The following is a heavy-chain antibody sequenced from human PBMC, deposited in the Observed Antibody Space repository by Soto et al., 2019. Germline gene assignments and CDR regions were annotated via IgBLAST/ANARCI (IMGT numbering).Heavy chain of an antibody. V-gene: IGHV3-7*05. D-gene: IGHD3-9*01. CDR1: GFDFRRYC. CDR3: VSYLSTGYGFGY. CDR2: INEDGSNQ. Sequence: DVQLVESGGALVQPGGSRRLSCTASGFDFRRYCMFWVRQAPGEGLEWVADINEDGSNQWYGDSVKGRFTISRDNAGNSLFMQMTSLRGDCTAVYYCVSYLSTGYGFGYWGQGTLVTVSS. J-gene: IGHJ4*02.